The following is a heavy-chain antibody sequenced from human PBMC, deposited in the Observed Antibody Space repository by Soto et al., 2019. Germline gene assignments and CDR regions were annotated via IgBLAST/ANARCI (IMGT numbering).Heavy chain of an antibody. D-gene: IGHD6-19*01. CDR2: INPNSGGT. J-gene: IGHJ6*02. V-gene: IGHV1-2*04. CDR3: AREGQVAVAGYYYYGMDV. CDR1: GYTFTGYY. Sequence: GPSLKVSCKASGYTFTGYYMHWVRQAPGQGLEWMGWINPNSGGTNYAQKFQGWVTMTRDTSISTAYMELSRLRSDDTAVYYCAREGQVAVAGYYYYGMDVWGQGTTVTVSS.